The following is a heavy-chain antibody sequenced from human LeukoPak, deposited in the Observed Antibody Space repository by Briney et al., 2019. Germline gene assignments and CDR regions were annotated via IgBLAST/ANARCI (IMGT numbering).Heavy chain of an antibody. CDR2: ISSSSSYI. D-gene: IGHD3-10*01. V-gene: IGHV3-21*01. J-gene: IGHJ6*03. CDR1: GFTFSSYS. Sequence: GGSLRLSCAASGFTFSSYSMDWVRQAPGKGLEWVSSISSSSSYIYYADSVKGRFTISRDNAKNSLYLQMNSLRAEDTAVYYCARDHGSMVRGVIGRSSDYYYHYYMDVWGKGTTVTVSS. CDR3: ARDHGSMVRGVIGRSSDYYYHYYMDV.